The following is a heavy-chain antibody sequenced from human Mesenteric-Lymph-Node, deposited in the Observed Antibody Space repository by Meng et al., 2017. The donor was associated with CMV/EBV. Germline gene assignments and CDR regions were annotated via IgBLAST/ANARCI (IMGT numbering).Heavy chain of an antibody. Sequence: GGSLRLSCAASGFTFSNYAMSWARQAPGKGLEWVSAISGSGDSTYYADSAKGRFTISRDNSKNTLYVQMNSLRAEDTAVYYCARHYDSSGYYPRYWGQGTLVTVSS. CDR3: ARHYDSSGYYPRY. V-gene: IGHV3-23*01. D-gene: IGHD3-22*01. J-gene: IGHJ4*02. CDR1: GFTFSNYA. CDR2: ISGSGDST.